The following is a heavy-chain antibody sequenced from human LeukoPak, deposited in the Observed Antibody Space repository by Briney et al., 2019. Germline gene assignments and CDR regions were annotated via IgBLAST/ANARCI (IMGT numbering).Heavy chain of an antibody. Sequence: GGSLRLSCAASGFSFSDYYMSWIRQAPGKGLEWVSYISSGGTSIYYADSVRGRFTISRDNAKNSLYLQMNSLRAEDTAVYYCASLSIAARQFDYWGQGTLVTVSS. CDR2: ISSGGTSI. CDR3: ASLSIAARQFDY. CDR1: GFSFSDYY. J-gene: IGHJ4*02. D-gene: IGHD6-6*01. V-gene: IGHV3-11*04.